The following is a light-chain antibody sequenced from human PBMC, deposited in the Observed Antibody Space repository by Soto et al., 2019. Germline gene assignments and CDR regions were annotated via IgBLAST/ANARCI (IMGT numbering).Light chain of an antibody. J-gene: IGKJ5*01. CDR2: GAS. V-gene: IGKV3-20*01. CDR3: QQYGSSPIT. Sequence: IVLTQSPGTLSLSPGERATLSCRASQSVSSSYLAWYQQKPGQAPRLIIYGASSRATGIPDRFSGSVSGTDFTLTISRLQPEDAAVDDGQQYGSSPITFGQGTRLEIK. CDR1: QSVSSSY.